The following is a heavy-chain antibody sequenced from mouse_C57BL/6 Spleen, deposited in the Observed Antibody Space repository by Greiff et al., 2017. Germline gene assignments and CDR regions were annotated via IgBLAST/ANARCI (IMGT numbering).Heavy chain of an antibody. CDR3: ARDDEGYYYAMDY. V-gene: IGHV5-4*01. Sequence: EVQGVESGGGLVKPGGSLKLSCAASGFTFSSYAMSWVRQTPEKRLEWVATISDGGSYTYYPDNVKGRFTISRDNAKNNLYLQMSHLKSEDTAMYYCARDDEGYYYAMDYWGQGTSATVSS. J-gene: IGHJ4*01. CDR1: GFTFSSYA. CDR2: ISDGGSYT.